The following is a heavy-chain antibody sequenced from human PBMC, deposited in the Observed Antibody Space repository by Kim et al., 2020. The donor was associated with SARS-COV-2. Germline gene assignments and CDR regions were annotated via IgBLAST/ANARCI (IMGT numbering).Heavy chain of an antibody. CDR1: GDSVSSNRTA. V-gene: IGHV6-1*01. CDR2: TYYRSKWYN. D-gene: IGHD3-16*02. Sequence: SQTLSLTCAISGDSVSSNRTAWNWIRQSPSRGLEWLGRTYYRSKWYNDYAVSVKSRITINADTSKNRFSLQLNSVIPEDTAVYYCARDRGSDDYVWGSYRYTRCGMDVWGQGTTVTVSS. J-gene: IGHJ6*02. CDR3: ARDRGSDDYVWGSYRYTRCGMDV.